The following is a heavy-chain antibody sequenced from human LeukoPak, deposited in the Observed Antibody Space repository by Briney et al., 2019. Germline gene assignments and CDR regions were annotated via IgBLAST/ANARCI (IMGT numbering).Heavy chain of an antibody. CDR2: ISYDGSSK. CDR3: HYYDSSDYYFDY. V-gene: IGHV3-30*04. D-gene: IGHD3-22*01. Sequence: GGSLRLSCAASGFTFSNYAIHWVRQAPGKGLDWVAVISYDGSSKYYADSVKGRFTISRDNSKNTLYLQMNSLRAEDTAVYYCHYYDSSDYYFDYWGQGNLVTVYS. J-gene: IGHJ4*02. CDR1: GFTFSNYA.